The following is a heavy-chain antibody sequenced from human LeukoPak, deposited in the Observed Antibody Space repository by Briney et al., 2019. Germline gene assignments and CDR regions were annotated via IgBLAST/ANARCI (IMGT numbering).Heavy chain of an antibody. CDR3: ARGGLPLGYYDSSGYGHAFEI. D-gene: IGHD3-22*01. Sequence: SVKVSCKASGGTFSSYAISWVRQAPGQGLEWMGRIIPILGIANHAQKFQGRVTITADKSTSTAYMELSSLRSEDTAVYYCARGGLPLGYYDSSGYGHAFEIWGQGTMVTVSS. J-gene: IGHJ3*02. CDR1: GGTFSSYA. CDR2: IIPILGIA. V-gene: IGHV1-69*04.